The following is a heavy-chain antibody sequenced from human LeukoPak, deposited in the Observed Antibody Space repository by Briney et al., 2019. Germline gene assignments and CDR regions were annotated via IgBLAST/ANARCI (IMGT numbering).Heavy chain of an antibody. D-gene: IGHD3-22*01. CDR3: AKDRGNYYDAPRFDP. CDR2: ISGSGGST. Sequence: GGSLRLSCAASGFTFSSYAMSWVRQAPGKGLEWVSYISGSGGSTHHADSAKGRFTISRDNSKNTLYLQMNSLRAEDTAVYYCAKDRGNYYDAPRFDPWGQGTLVTVTS. V-gene: IGHV3-23*01. J-gene: IGHJ5*02. CDR1: GFTFSSYA.